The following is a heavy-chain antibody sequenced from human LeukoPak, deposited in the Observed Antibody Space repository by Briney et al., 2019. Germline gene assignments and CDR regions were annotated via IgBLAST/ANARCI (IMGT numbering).Heavy chain of an antibody. D-gene: IGHD5-24*01. V-gene: IGHV4-59*11. J-gene: IGHJ4*02. CDR2: IYYSGST. CDR1: GGSISSHY. Sequence: SETLSLTCTVSGGSISSHYWSWIRQPPGKGLEWIGYIYYSGSTNYNPSLKSRVTISVDTSKNQFSLKLSSVTAGDTAVYYWARAARLGWLQLGGGYYFDYWGQGTLVTASS. CDR3: ARAARLGWLQLGGGYYFDY.